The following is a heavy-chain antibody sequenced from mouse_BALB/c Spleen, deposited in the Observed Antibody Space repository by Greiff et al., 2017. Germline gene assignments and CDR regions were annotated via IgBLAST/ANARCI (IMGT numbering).Heavy chain of an antibody. Sequence: DVKLQESGPGLVKPSQSLSLTCSVTGYSITSGYYWNWIRQFPGNKLEWMGYISYDGSNNYNPSLKNRISITRDTSKNQFFLKLNSVTTEDTATYYCARDGTTVPFAYWGQGTLVTVSA. V-gene: IGHV3-6*02. CDR3: ARDGTTVPFAY. J-gene: IGHJ3*01. CDR1: GYSITSGYY. D-gene: IGHD1-1*01. CDR2: ISYDGSN.